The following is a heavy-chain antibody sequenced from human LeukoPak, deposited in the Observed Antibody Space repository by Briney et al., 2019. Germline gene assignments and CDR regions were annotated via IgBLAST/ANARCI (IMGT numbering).Heavy chain of an antibody. J-gene: IGHJ4*02. CDR2: VHHDGSER. CDR3: ATGSGYYYDH. Sequence: PGGSLRLSCAASGFTFSSYGMHWVRQAPGKGLEWVAVVHHDGSERYYADSVKGRFTISRDNSKNTLYVQMDSLRVEDTAVYYCATGSGYYYDHWGQGTLVTVSS. D-gene: IGHD3-22*01. CDR1: GFTFSSYG. V-gene: IGHV3-33*08.